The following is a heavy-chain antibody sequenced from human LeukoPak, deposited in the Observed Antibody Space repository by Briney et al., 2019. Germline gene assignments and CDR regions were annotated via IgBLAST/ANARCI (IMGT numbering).Heavy chain of an antibody. CDR2: INHSGST. V-gene: IGHV4-34*01. CDR3: ARWGPYCTNGVCYLSRYNWFDP. Sequence: SETLSLTCAVYGGSFSGYYWSWIRQPPGKGLEWIGEINHSGSTNYNPSLKSRVTISVDTSKNQFSLKLSSVTAADTAVYYCARWGPYCTNGVCYLSRYNWFDPWGQGTLVTVS. J-gene: IGHJ5*02. D-gene: IGHD2-8*01. CDR1: GGSFSGYY.